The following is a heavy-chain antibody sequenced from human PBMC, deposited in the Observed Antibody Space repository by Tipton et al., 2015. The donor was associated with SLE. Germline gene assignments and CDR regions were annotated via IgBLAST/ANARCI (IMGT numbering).Heavy chain of an antibody. CDR3: AKHSLYDFHFDY. V-gene: IGHV3-23*03. CDR2: IYSGGST. Sequence: SLRLSCAASGFTFSSYAMSWVRQAPGKGLEWVSVIYSGGSTYYADSVKGRFTISRDNSKNTLYLQMNSLRAEDTAVYYCAKHSLYDFHFDYWGQGTLVTVSS. D-gene: IGHD5/OR15-5a*01. CDR1: GFTFSSYA. J-gene: IGHJ4*02.